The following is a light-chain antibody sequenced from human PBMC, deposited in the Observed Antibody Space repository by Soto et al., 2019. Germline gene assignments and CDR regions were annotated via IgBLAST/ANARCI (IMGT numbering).Light chain of an antibody. CDR3: QQYNNWPPLT. CDR2: GAS. Sequence: EIVMTQSPATLSVSPGERATLSCRASQSVSSNFAWYQQKPGQAPRLLIYGASTRATGIPARFSGSVSGTEFTLTISSLQSEDFEVYYCQQYNNWPPLTFGQGTKVEIK. V-gene: IGKV3-15*01. CDR1: QSVSSN. J-gene: IGKJ1*01.